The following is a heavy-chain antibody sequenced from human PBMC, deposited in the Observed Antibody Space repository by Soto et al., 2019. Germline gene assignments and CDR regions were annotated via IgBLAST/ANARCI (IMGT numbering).Heavy chain of an antibody. J-gene: IGHJ3*02. CDR3: ARGRAAAAGTGYAFDI. V-gene: IGHV1-8*01. D-gene: IGHD6-13*01. Sequence: SVKVSCKASGYTFTSYDINWVRQATGQGLEWMGWMNPNSGNTGYAQKFQGRVTMTRNTSISTAYMELSSLRSEDTAVYYCARGRAAAAGTGYAFDIWGQGTMVTVSS. CDR1: GYTFTSYD. CDR2: MNPNSGNT.